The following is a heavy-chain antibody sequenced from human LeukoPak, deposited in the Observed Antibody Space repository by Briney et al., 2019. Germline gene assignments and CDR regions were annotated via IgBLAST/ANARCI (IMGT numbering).Heavy chain of an antibody. D-gene: IGHD1-14*01. CDR1: GGSISSHY. V-gene: IGHV4-59*11. Sequence: SETLSLTCTVSGGSISSHYWSWIRQPPGKGLEGIGYIYYSGSTNYNPSLKSRVTISVDTSKNQFSLKLSSVTAADTAVYYCARGLFLYRPNAFDIWGQGTMVTVSS. CDR3: ARGLFLYRPNAFDI. CDR2: IYYSGST. J-gene: IGHJ3*02.